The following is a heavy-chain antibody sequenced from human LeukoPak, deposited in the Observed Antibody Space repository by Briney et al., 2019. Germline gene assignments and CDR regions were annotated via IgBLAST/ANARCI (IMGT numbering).Heavy chain of an antibody. V-gene: IGHV3-23*01. CDR1: GFTFSSYA. J-gene: IGHJ6*03. CDR3: AKSRSDIVVVPAAIYYYYYYMDV. CDR2: ISGSGGST. D-gene: IGHD2-2*01. Sequence: GGSLRLSCAASGFTFSSYAMSWVRQAPGKGLELVSAISGSGGSTYYADSVKGRFTISRDNSKNTLYLQMNSLRAEDTAVYYCAKSRSDIVVVPAAIYYYYYYMDVWGKGTTVTVSS.